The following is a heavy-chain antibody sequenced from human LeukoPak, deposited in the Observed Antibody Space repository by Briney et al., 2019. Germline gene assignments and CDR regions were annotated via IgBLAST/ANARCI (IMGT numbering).Heavy chain of an antibody. CDR2: ISHDGGNK. CDR1: GFIFSSSV. Sequence: GGSLRLSCAASGFIFSSSVMHWVRQAPGKGLEWVAVISHDGGNKYYADSVEGRFTISRDNSKNTLYLQMNSLRAEDTAVYYCARVVVSSSSDYFDYWGQGTLVTVSS. CDR3: ARVVVSSSSDYFDY. J-gene: IGHJ4*02. V-gene: IGHV3-30*04. D-gene: IGHD6-6*01.